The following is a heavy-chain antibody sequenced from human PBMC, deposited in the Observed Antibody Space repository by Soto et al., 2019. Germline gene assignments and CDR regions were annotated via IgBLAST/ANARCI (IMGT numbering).Heavy chain of an antibody. CDR2: ISGSGGST. J-gene: IGHJ4*02. Sequence: EVQLLESGGGLVQPGGSLRLSCAASGFTFSSYAMSWVRQAPGKGLEWVSAISGSGGSTYYADSVKGRFTISRDNSTTTLYLQMNSLRAEDTAVYYCAKDRNCSGGSCYTTALDYWGQGTLVTVS. V-gene: IGHV3-23*01. D-gene: IGHD2-15*01. CDR1: GFTFSSYA. CDR3: AKDRNCSGGSCYTTALDY.